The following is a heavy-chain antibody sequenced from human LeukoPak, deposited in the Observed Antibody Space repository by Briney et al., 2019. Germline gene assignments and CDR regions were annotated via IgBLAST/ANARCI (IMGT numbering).Heavy chain of an antibody. J-gene: IGHJ4*02. D-gene: IGHD2-2*01. CDR3: ARDLCSTTSCFDY. CDR2: IWYDGSNK. CDR1: GFTFSSYG. V-gene: IGHV3-33*01. Sequence: GGSLRLSCAASGFTFSSYGMHWVRQAPGKGLEWVAVIWYDGSNKYYADSVKGRFTISRDNAKNTLYLQMNSLRAEDTAVYYCARDLCSTTSCFDYWGQGTLVSVSS.